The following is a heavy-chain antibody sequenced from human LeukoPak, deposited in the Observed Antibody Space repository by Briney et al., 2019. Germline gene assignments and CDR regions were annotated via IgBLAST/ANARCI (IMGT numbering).Heavy chain of an antibody. V-gene: IGHV5-51*01. CDR1: GYSFTSYW. Sequence: GESLKISCKGSGYSFTSYWIGWVRQMPGKGLEWMGIIYPGDSDTRYSPSFQGQVTISADKSISTAYLQWSSLKASDTAMYYCARHAELDDSPHYYGTDVWGQGTTVTVSS. J-gene: IGHJ6*02. CDR3: ARHAELDDSPHYYGTDV. D-gene: IGHD3-22*01. CDR2: IYPGDSDT.